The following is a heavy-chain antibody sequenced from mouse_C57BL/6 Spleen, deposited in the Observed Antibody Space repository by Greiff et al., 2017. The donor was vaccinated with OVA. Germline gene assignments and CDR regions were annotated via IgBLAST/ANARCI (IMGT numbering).Heavy chain of an antibody. D-gene: IGHD1-1*01. CDR1: GYTFTSYD. CDR3: ARDYYGSSSDWYFDV. J-gene: IGHJ1*03. V-gene: IGHV1-85*01. Sequence: VKLMESGPELVKPGASVKLSCKASGYTFTSYDINWVKQRPGQGLEWIGWIYPRDGSTKYNEKFKGKATLTVDTSSSTAYMELHSLTSEDSAVYFCARDYYGSSSDWYFDVWGTGTTVTVSS. CDR2: IYPRDGST.